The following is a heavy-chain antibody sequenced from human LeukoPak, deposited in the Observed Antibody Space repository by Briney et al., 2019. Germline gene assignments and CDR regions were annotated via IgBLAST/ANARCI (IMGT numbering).Heavy chain of an antibody. CDR2: IYSGGST. J-gene: IGHJ4*02. CDR3: AKVNDFWSGYLPPDY. V-gene: IGHV3-53*01. Sequence: PGGSLRLSCAASGFTVSSNYMSWVRQAPGKGLEWVSVIYSGGSTYYADSVKGRFTISRDNSKNTLYLQMNSLRAEDTAVYYCAKVNDFWSGYLPPDYWGQGTLVTVSS. CDR1: GFTVSSNY. D-gene: IGHD3-3*01.